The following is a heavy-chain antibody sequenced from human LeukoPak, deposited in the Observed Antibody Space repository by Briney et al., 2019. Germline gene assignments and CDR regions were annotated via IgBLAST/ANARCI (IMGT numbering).Heavy chain of an antibody. CDR3: ARDHYDFWSGYPMGGDWFDP. J-gene: IGHJ5*02. CDR1: GGSFSGYY. CDR2: INHSGST. V-gene: IGHV4-34*01. D-gene: IGHD3-3*01. Sequence: SETLSLTCAVYGGSFSGYYWSWIRQPPGKGLEWIGEINHSGSTNYNPSLKSRVTISVDTSKNQFSLKLSSVTAADTAVYYCARDHYDFWSGYPMGGDWFDPWGQGTLVTVSS.